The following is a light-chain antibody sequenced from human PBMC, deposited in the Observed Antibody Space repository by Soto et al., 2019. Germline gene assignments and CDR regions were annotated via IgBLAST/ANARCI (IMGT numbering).Light chain of an antibody. J-gene: IGLJ3*02. V-gene: IGLV2-11*01. CDR1: NSDIGGYNY. CDR2: DVS. Sequence: QSALTQPRSVSGSPGQSVTISCTGTNSDIGGYNYVSWYQQHPGKAPKVMIYDVSGRPSGVPDCFSGSKSGNTASLTISGLQAEDEADYYCCSYAGKYNFWVFGGGTKLTVL. CDR3: CSYAGKYNFWV.